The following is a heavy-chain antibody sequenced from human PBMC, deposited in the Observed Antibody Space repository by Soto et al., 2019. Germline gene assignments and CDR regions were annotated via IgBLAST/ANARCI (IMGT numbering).Heavy chain of an antibody. CDR1: GFAFGNYP. D-gene: IGHD3-10*01. V-gene: IGHV3-23*01. Sequence: AQLLQSGGGLVPPGGSLRLSCVASGFAFGNYPMALVRQTPGKGLQWISTISGSGGMTDYEDSVRGRFTVSIDHSKDTVHLQMTSLRADDTAVYYCAKDRTMARGIRAFDIWGQGTTVTISS. CDR3: AKDRTMARGIRAFDI. J-gene: IGHJ3*02. CDR2: ISGSGGMT.